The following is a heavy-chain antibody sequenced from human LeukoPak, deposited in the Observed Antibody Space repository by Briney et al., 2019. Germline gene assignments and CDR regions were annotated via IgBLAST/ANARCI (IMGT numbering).Heavy chain of an antibody. CDR2: ISSSGSTI. V-gene: IGHV3-11*04. D-gene: IGHD6-25*01. Sequence: PGASLRLSCAASGFTFSDYYMSWIRQAPGKGLEWVSYISSSGSTIYYADSVKGRFTTSRDNAKSSLYLQMNSLRAEDTAVYYCARERLSPGGEGDFDYWGQGTLVTVSS. J-gene: IGHJ4*02. CDR1: GFTFSDYY. CDR3: ARERLSPGGEGDFDY.